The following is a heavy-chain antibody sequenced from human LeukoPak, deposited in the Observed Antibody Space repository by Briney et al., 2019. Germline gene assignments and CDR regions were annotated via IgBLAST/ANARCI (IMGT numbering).Heavy chain of an antibody. CDR2: INPNSGGT. CDR3: ARSDDYGDTYFDY. D-gene: IGHD4-17*01. Sequence: ASVKVSCKASGYTFTGYYMHWVRQAPGQGLEWMGWINPNSGGTNYVQKFQGRVTMTRDTSISTAYMELSRLRSDDTAVYYCARSDDYGDTYFDYWGQGTLVTVSS. CDR1: GYTFTGYY. V-gene: IGHV1-2*02. J-gene: IGHJ4*02.